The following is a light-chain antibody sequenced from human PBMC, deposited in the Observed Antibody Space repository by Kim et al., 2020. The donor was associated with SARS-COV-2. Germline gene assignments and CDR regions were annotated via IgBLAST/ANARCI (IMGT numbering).Light chain of an antibody. CDR2: ASS. CDR3: QQTYSNPPT. J-gene: IGKJ4*01. V-gene: IGKV1-39*01. CDR1: QNIRTY. Sequence: ASVGDRVPITCRTSQNIRTYLDWYQQRPGKAPKLLIYASSSVQSEVPSRFSGSGSGADFTLTIAGLQADDFATYHCQQTYSNPPTFGGGTKVDIK.